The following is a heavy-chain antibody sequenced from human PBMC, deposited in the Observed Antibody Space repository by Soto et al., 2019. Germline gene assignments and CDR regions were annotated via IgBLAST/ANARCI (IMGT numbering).Heavy chain of an antibody. D-gene: IGHD3-3*01. V-gene: IGHV4-34*01. CDR1: GGSFSGYY. J-gene: IGHJ4*02. CDR2: INHSGST. Sequence: QVQLQQWGAGLLKPSETLSLTCAVYGGSFSGYYWSWIRQPPGKGLEWIGEINHSGSTNYNPSLKSRVTISVDTSKNQFSLKLSSVTAADTAVYYRARYDFWSGCAFWGQGTLVTVSS. CDR3: ARYDFWSGCAF.